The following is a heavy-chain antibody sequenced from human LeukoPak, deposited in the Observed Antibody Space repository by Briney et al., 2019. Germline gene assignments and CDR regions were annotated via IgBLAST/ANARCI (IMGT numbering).Heavy chain of an antibody. D-gene: IGHD4-17*01. J-gene: IGHJ4*02. CDR3: ASRAAIMTTVTRRTPFGWDY. CDR1: GGTFSSYA. Sequence: ASVKVSCKASGGTFSSYAISWVRQAPGQGLEWMGGIIPIFGTANYAQKFQGRVTITTDESTSTAYMELSSLRSEDTAVYYCASRAAIMTTVTRRTPFGWDYWGQGTLDTVSS. CDR2: IIPIFGTA. V-gene: IGHV1-69*05.